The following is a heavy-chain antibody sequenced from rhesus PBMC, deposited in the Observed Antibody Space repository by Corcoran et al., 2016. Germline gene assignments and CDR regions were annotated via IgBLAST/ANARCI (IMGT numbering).Heavy chain of an antibody. V-gene: IGHV3S5*01. Sequence: EVQLVETGGGLVQPGGSLKLSCADSGFTFSNYGMSWVRQAPGKGLEWVSAFNSGWVNKYSADSVKGRFSISRDNSKNTLSLQMNSLRAEDTAVYYCAKTPWRGFCTGSGCYFYWYFDLWGPGTPITISS. CDR3: AKTPWRGFCTGSGCYFYWYFDL. CDR1: GFTFSNYG. J-gene: IGHJ2*01. CDR2: FNSGWVNK. D-gene: IGHD2-21*01.